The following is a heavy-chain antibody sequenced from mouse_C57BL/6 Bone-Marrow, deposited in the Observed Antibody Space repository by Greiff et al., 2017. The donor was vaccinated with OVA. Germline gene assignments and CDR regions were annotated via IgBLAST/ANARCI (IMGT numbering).Heavy chain of an antibody. CDR2: IYPRSGNT. V-gene: IGHV1-81*01. J-gene: IGHJ3*01. Sequence: QVHVKQSGAELARPGASVKLSCKASGYTFTSYGISWVKQRTGQGLEWIGEIYPRSGNTYYNEKFKGKATLTADKSSSTAYMELRSLTSEDSAVYFCARNYGSSYDAWFAYWGQGTLVTVSA. D-gene: IGHD1-1*01. CDR3: ARNYGSSYDAWFAY. CDR1: GYTFTSYG.